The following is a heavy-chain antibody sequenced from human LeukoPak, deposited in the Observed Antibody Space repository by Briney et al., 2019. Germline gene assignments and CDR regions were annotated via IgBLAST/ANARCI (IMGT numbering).Heavy chain of an antibody. D-gene: IGHD2-8*01. Sequence: SETLTLSCTVSGVSISSSSYYWGWIRQPPGQGLEWIGSIYYSGSTYYNPSLKSRVTISVDTSKNQFSLKLTSVTAADTAVYYCARGGSGNGYYFDYWGQGALVTVSS. V-gene: IGHV4-39*07. CDR1: GVSISSSSYY. J-gene: IGHJ4*02. CDR2: IYYSGST. CDR3: ARGGSGNGYYFDY.